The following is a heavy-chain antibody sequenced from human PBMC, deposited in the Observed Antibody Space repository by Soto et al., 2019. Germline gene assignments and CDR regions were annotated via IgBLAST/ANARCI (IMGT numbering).Heavy chain of an antibody. CDR2: ITHSGST. CDR1: GGSFSGYY. D-gene: IGHD3-10*02. Sequence: SETLSLTCAVYGGSFSGYYWTWIRQPPGKGLEWIGEITHSGSTNYNPSLKSRVTISVDTSKNQFSLNLNSVTAADTAVYYCARSSVRGWSYWGQGTLVTV. CDR3: ARSSVRGWSY. J-gene: IGHJ4*02. V-gene: IGHV4-34*01.